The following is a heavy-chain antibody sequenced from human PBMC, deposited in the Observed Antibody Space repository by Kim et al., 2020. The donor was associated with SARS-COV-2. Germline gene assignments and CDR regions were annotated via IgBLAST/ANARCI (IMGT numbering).Heavy chain of an antibody. CDR2: IKSKTDGGTT. CDR1: GFTFSNAW. Sequence: GGSLRLSCAASGFTFSNAWMSWVRQAPGKGLEWVGRIKSKTDGGTTDYAAPVKGRFTISRDDSKNTLYLQMNSLKTEDTAVYYCTTESLDYDSSGYYYVLDYWGQGTLVTVSS. D-gene: IGHD3-22*01. V-gene: IGHV3-15*01. CDR3: TTESLDYDSSGYYYVLDY. J-gene: IGHJ4*02.